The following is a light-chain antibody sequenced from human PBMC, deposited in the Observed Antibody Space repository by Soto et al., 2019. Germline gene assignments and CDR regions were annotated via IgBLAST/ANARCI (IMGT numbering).Light chain of an antibody. J-gene: IGLJ1*01. CDR1: SGHSSYA. CDR3: QTWGTGILDV. CDR2: LNSDGSH. Sequence: QPVLTQSPSASASLGASVKLTCTLSSGHSSYAIAWHQQQPEKGPRYLMKLNSDGSHSKGDGIPDRFSGSSSGAERYLTISSLQSEDEADYYCQTWGTGILDVFGTGTKLTVL. V-gene: IGLV4-69*01.